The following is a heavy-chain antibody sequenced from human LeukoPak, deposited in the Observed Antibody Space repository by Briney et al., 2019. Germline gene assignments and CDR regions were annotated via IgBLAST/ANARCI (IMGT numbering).Heavy chain of an antibody. V-gene: IGHV1-2*07. D-gene: IGHD5-18*01. J-gene: IGHJ5*02. CDR2: INTHSGGQ. CDR1: LYTFTSYY. Sequence: AASVKVSCKASLYTFTSYYMHWVRPAPGQGLEWRGWINTHSGGQNYEDKFQGRVTTTRDTHISTAYIELSSLRSDDTAVYYCAREGGSSYGYAYHWGQGTLVTVSS. CDR3: AREGGSSYGYAYH.